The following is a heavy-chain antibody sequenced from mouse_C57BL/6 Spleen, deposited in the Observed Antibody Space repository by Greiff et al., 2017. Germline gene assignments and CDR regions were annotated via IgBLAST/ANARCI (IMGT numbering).Heavy chain of an antibody. CDR2: IYPGDGDT. CDR3: ARRVGAQATWGDY. V-gene: IGHV1-82*01. D-gene: IGHD3-2*02. J-gene: IGHJ4*01. CDR1: GYAFSSSW. Sequence: QVQLQQSGPELVKPGASVKISCKASGYAFSSSWLNWVKQRPGKGLEWIGRIYPGDGDTNYNGKFKGKATLTADKSSSTAYMQLSSLTSEDSAVYFCARRVGAQATWGDYWGQGTSVTVSS.